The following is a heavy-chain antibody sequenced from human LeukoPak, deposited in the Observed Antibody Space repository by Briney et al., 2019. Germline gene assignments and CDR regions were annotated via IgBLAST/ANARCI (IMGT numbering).Heavy chain of an antibody. CDR1: GFTFSSYA. D-gene: IGHD5-18*01. CDR2: ISYDGSNK. J-gene: IGHJ4*02. V-gene: IGHV3-30*04. Sequence: GGSLRLSCAASGFTFSSYAMHWVRQAPGKGLEWVAVISYDGSNKYYADSVKGRFTISRDNSKNTLYLQMNSLRAEDTAVYYCAKAWIQLWSYFDYWGQGTLVTVSS. CDR3: AKAWIQLWSYFDY.